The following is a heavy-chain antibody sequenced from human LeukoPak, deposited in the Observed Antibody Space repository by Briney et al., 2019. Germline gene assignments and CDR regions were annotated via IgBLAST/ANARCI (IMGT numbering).Heavy chain of an antibody. J-gene: IGHJ4*02. Sequence: GGSLRLSCAASGFTFSSYAMSWVRQAPGKGLEWVSSISGSGGSTYYEDSVKGRFTISRDNSKNTLLLQMNSLRAEDTAVYYCAKRAVPGNAFFDNWGQGTLVTVSS. CDR1: GFTFSSYA. V-gene: IGHV3-23*01. D-gene: IGHD6-19*01. CDR3: AKRAVPGNAFFDN. CDR2: ISGSGGST.